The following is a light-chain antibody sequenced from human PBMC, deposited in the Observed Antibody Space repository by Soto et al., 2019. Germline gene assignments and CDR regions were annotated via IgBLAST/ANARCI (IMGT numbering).Light chain of an antibody. V-gene: IGKV3-15*01. CDR1: QSVARK. J-gene: IGKJ5*01. Sequence: EIVMTQSPATLSVSPGERATLSCRASQSVARKLAWYQQKPGQAPRLLIHGASIRATGIPARFSGSGSGTEFTLTISSLQSEDFAVYYCQQYKNWPPITFGQGTRLEIK. CDR2: GAS. CDR3: QQYKNWPPIT.